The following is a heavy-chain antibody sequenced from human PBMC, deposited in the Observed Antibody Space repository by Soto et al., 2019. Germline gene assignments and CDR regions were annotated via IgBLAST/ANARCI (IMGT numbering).Heavy chain of an antibody. CDR3: ARTPGIAVAGLFDY. V-gene: IGHV1-18*01. Sequence: ASVKVSCKASGYTFTSYGISLVRQAPGQGLEWMGWISAYNGNTNYAQKLQGRVTMTTDTSTSTAYMELRSLRSDDTAVYYCARTPGIAVAGLFDYWGQGTLVTVSS. J-gene: IGHJ4*02. D-gene: IGHD6-19*01. CDR2: ISAYNGNT. CDR1: GYTFTSYG.